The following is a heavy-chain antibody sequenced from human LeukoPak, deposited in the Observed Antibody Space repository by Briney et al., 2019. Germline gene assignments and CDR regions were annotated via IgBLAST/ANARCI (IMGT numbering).Heavy chain of an antibody. D-gene: IGHD3-10*01. CDR2: IYPGDSDT. J-gene: IGHJ4*02. CDR3: ARSAKMYGSGSYYNYFDY. Sequence: GESLKISCKGSGYSFTNYWIGWVRQMPGKGLEWMGIIYPGDSDTRYSPSFQGQVTISADKSISTAYLQWSSLKAPDTAMYYCARSAKMYGSGSYYNYFDYWGQGTLVTVSS. V-gene: IGHV5-51*01. CDR1: GYSFTNYW.